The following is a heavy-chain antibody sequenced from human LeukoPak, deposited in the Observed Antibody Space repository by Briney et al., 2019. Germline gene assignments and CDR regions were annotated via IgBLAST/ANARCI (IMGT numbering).Heavy chain of an antibody. CDR1: GFTFNNYA. V-gene: IGHV3-23*01. D-gene: IGHD3-22*01. J-gene: IGHJ4*02. Sequence: GGSLRLSCAASGFTFNNYAMNWVRQAPGKGLEWVSAISGSGGSTYYADSVKGRFTISRDNSKNTLYLQMNSLRAEDTAVYYCVGSSGYYAFDYWGQGTLVTVSS. CDR3: VGSSGYYAFDY. CDR2: ISGSGGST.